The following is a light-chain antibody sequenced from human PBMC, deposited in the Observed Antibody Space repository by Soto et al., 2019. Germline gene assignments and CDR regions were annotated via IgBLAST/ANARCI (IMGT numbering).Light chain of an antibody. CDR3: QQRSNWPSIT. V-gene: IGKV3-11*01. CDR1: QSVSSY. Sequence: EILLTQSPGTLSLPQGERATLSCRASQSVSSYLAWYQQKPGQAPRLLIYDASNRATGIPARFSGSGSGTDFTLTISSLEPEDFAVYYCQQRSNWPSITFGQGTRLEI. J-gene: IGKJ5*01. CDR2: DAS.